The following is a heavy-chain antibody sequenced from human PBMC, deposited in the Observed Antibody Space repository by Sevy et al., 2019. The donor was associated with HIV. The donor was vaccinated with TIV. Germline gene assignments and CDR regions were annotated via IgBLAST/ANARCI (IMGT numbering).Heavy chain of an antibody. V-gene: IGHV3-21*01. CDR2: ISSSSSYI. CDR1: GFTFSSYS. D-gene: IGHD4-17*01. Sequence: GGSLRLSCAASGFTFSSYSMNWVRQAPGKGLEWVSSISSSSSYIYYADSVKGRVTISRDNAKNSLYLQMNSLRAEDTAVYYCALHDYGDYGSFDYWGQGTLVTVSS. CDR3: ALHDYGDYGSFDY. J-gene: IGHJ4*02.